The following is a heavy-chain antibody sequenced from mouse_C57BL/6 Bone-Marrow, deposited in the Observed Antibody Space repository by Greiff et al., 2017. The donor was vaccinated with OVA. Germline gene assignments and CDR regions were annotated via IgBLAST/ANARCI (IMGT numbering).Heavy chain of an antibody. CDR1: GYAFSSYW. CDR3: ARGIYYGNPYAMDY. J-gene: IGHJ4*01. D-gene: IGHD2-1*01. CDR2: IYPGDGDT. Sequence: VQLQQSGAELVKPGASVKISCKASGYAFSSYWMNWVKQRPGKGLEWIGQIYPGDGDTNYNGKFKGKATLTADKSSSTAYMQLSSLTSEDSAVYFCARGIYYGNPYAMDYWGQGTSVTVSS. V-gene: IGHV1-80*01.